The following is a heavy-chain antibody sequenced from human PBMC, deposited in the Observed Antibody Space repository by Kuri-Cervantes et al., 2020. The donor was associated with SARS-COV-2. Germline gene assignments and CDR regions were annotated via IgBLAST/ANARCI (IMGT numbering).Heavy chain of an antibody. CDR2: ISYDGSNK. D-gene: IGHD4-17*01. J-gene: IGHJ4*02. CDR3: AKDPRTTVTTFLFDY. Sequence: GGSLRLSCAASGFAFSSYGMHWVRQAPGKGLEWVAVISYDGSNKYYADSVKGRFTISRDNSKNTLYLQMNSLRAEDTAVYYCAKDPRTTVTTFLFDYWGQGILVTVSS. CDR1: GFAFSSYG. V-gene: IGHV3-30*18.